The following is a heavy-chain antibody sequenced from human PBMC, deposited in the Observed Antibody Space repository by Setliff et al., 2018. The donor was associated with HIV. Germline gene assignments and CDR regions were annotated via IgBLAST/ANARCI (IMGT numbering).Heavy chain of an antibody. J-gene: IGHJ4*02. CDR3: ARDSGVATIRKSALDY. Sequence: GGSLRLSCAASGFTFYSSAMSWVRQSPGQGMEWISSIPASGESTYYSDSVKGRFTISRDNAKNSLYLQMNSLRAEDTALYYCARDSGVATIRKSALDYWGQGTLVTVSS. V-gene: IGHV3-23*01. D-gene: IGHD5-12*01. CDR1: GFTFYSSA. CDR2: IPASGEST.